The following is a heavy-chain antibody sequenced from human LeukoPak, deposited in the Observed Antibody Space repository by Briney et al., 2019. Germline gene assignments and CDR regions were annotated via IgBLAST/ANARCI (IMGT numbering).Heavy chain of an antibody. CDR1: GFTFSSYA. CDR2: ISYDGSNK. CDR3: TTDRGITDRPVFDS. V-gene: IGHV3-30*04. J-gene: IGHJ4*02. Sequence: GRSLRLSCAASGFTFSSYAMHWVRQAPGKGLEWVAVISYDGSNKYYADSVKGRFTISRDNSKNTLYLQMNSLNTEHTAVYYCTTDRGITDRPVFDSWGQGTLVTVSS. D-gene: IGHD6-6*01.